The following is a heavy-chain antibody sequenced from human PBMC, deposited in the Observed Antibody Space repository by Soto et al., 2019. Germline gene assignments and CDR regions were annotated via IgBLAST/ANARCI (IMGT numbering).Heavy chain of an antibody. CDR3: ARDHGSSELVYYYYGMDV. CDR1: GYTFTSYD. Sequence: ASVKVSCKASGYTFTSYDINWVLQATGQGLEWMGWMNPNSGNTGYAQKFQGRVTMTRNTSISTAYMELSSLRSEDTAVYYCARDHGSSELVYYYYGMDVWGQGTTVTVS. V-gene: IGHV1-8*01. J-gene: IGHJ6*02. CDR2: MNPNSGNT. D-gene: IGHD1-26*01.